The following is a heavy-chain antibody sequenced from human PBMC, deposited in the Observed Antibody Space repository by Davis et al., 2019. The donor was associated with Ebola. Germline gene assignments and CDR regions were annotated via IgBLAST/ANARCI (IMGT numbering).Heavy chain of an antibody. J-gene: IGHJ5*02. CDR2: IIPILGIA. D-gene: IGHD5-12*01. CDR1: GGTFSSYA. CDR3: ARGPFYRGYDSWFDP. Sequence: SVKVSCKASGGTFSSYAISWVRQAPGQGLEWMGRIIPILGIANYAQKFQGRVTITADKSTSTAYMELSSLRSEDTAVYYCARGPFYRGYDSWFDPWGQGTLVTVSS. V-gene: IGHV1-69*04.